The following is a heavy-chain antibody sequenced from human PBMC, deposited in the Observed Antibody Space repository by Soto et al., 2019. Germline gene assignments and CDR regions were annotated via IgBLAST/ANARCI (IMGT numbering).Heavy chain of an antibody. Sequence: GGSLRLSCAASGFTFSDYYMSWIRQAPGKGLEWVSYISSSGSTIYYADSVKGRFTISRDNAKNSLYLQMNSLRAEDTAVYYCARDNPGLKRYSSGWYSTLDYWGQGTLVTVSS. D-gene: IGHD6-19*01. CDR1: GFTFSDYY. CDR3: ARDNPGLKRYSSGWYSTLDY. J-gene: IGHJ4*02. CDR2: ISSSGSTI. V-gene: IGHV3-11*01.